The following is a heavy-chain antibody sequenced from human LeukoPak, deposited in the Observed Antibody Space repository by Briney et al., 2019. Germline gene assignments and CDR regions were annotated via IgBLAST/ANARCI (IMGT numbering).Heavy chain of an antibody. CDR3: ARLTKYSSGWYQMGYFDY. J-gene: IGHJ4*02. Sequence: SETLSLTCTVSGGSISSYYWSWIRQPAGKGLEWIGRIYTSGSTNYNPSLKSRVTMSVDTSKNQFSLKLSSVTAADTAVYYCARLTKYSSGWYQMGYFDYWGQGTLVTVSS. CDR1: GGSISSYY. D-gene: IGHD6-19*01. V-gene: IGHV4-4*07. CDR2: IYTSGST.